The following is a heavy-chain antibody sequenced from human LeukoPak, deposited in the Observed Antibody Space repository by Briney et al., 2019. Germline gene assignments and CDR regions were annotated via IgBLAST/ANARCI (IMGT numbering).Heavy chain of an antibody. V-gene: IGHV3-23*01. D-gene: IGHD2-2*01. Sequence: GGSLRLSCAASVFTFSSYAMSWVRQAPGKGLEWVSAISGSGGSTYYADSVKGRFTISRDNSKNTLYLQMNSLRAEDTAVYYCIKGGTPAASPLDYWGQGTLVTVSS. CDR3: IKGGTPAASPLDY. CDR1: VFTFSSYA. J-gene: IGHJ4*02. CDR2: ISGSGGST.